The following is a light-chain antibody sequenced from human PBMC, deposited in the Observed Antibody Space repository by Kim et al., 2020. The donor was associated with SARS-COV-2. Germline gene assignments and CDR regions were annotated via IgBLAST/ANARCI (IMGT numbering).Light chain of an antibody. Sequence: ASVGDRVTITCRASQRINSWLAWYQHKPGKAPKLLIYKASSLESGVPSRFSGSGSGTEFTLTISSLQPDDFATYYCQQYSNYPLTFGGGTKVDIK. CDR2: KAS. V-gene: IGKV1-5*03. J-gene: IGKJ4*01. CDR1: QRINSW. CDR3: QQYSNYPLT.